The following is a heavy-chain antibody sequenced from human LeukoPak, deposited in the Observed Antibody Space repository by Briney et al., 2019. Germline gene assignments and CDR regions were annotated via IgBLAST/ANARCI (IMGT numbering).Heavy chain of an antibody. CDR1: GFTFSSYA. V-gene: IGHV3-30*04. D-gene: IGHD5-18*01. Sequence: PGGSLRLSCAASGFTFSSYAMHWVRQAPGKGLEWVAVISYDGSNKYYADSVKGRFTISRDNSKNTLYLQMNSLRAEDTAVYYCARDGGTAMVPGAFDIWGQGTMVTVSS. J-gene: IGHJ3*02. CDR3: ARDGGTAMVPGAFDI. CDR2: ISYDGSNK.